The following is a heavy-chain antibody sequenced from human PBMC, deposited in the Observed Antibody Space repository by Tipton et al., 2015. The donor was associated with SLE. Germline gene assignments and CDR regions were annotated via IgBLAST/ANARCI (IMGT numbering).Heavy chain of an antibody. Sequence: SLRLACAASGFIFSDYSMNWVRQAPGKGLEWVSSINSGGNTFYADSVKGRFTISRDNSKNMLYLQMNSLRAEDTAVYYCTDNDYWGQGTLVTVSS. CDR3: TDNDY. CDR2: INSGGNT. J-gene: IGHJ4*02. V-gene: IGHV3-66*01. CDR1: GFIFSDYS. D-gene: IGHD1-1*01.